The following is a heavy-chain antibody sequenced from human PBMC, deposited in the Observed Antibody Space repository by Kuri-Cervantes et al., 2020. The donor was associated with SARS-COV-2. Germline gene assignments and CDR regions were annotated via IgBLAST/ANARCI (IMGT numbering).Heavy chain of an antibody. CDR2: INHSGST. D-gene: IGHD2-2*01. CDR1: GGSFSGYY. Sequence: GSLRLSCAVYGGSFSGYYWSWIRQPPGKGLEWIGEINHSGSTNYNPSLKSRVTVSVDTSKNQFSLKLSSVTAADTAVYYCARGAVVVPAATVVQARPYGMDVWGQGTTVTVSS. V-gene: IGHV4-34*01. J-gene: IGHJ6*02. CDR3: ARGAVVVPAATVVQARPYGMDV.